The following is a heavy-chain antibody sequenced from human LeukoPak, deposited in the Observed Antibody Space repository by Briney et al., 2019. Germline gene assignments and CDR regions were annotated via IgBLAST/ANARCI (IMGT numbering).Heavy chain of an antibody. CDR1: GFTFSSYG. J-gene: IGHJ4*02. CDR2: IWYDGSNK. D-gene: IGHD6-6*01. Sequence: GGSLRLSCAASGFTFSSYGMHWVRQAPGKGLEWVAVIWYDGSNKYYADSVKGRFTISRGNSKNTLYLQMNSLRAEDTAVYYCARDKDIAARHPVPSPFDYWGQGTLVTVSS. CDR3: ARDKDIAARHPVPSPFDY. V-gene: IGHV3-33*01.